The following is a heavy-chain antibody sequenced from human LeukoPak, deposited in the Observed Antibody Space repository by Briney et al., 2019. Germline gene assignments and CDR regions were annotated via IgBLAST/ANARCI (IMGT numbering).Heavy chain of an antibody. J-gene: IGHJ4*02. CDR1: GYPFTNYY. CDR3: ARRGGSLVFDY. CDR2: INPSRGYT. D-gene: IGHD3-10*01. Sequence: ASVKVSCKSSGYPFTNYYIHWVRQAPRQGLEWMGVINPSRGYTTYAQEFQGRVTMTSDTSTSTLYMELSSLTSEDTAIYYCARRGGSLVFDYWGQGTLVTVPS. V-gene: IGHV1-46*01.